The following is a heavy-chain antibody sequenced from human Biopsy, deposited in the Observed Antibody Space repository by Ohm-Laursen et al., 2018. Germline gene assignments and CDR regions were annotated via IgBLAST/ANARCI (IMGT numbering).Heavy chain of an antibody. J-gene: IGHJ2*01. CDR2: IYYTGST. CDR1: GGSISSYY. Sequence: GTLSLTWTVSGGSISSYYWSWIRQPPGKGLEWIGYIYYTGSTNYNPSLKSRFTISVDTSMTHLSLRLTSVTAADTAVYYCARHAPSYSGSYWRYFDLWGRGTLVTVSS. V-gene: IGHV4-59*08. D-gene: IGHD1-26*01. CDR3: ARHAPSYSGSYWRYFDL.